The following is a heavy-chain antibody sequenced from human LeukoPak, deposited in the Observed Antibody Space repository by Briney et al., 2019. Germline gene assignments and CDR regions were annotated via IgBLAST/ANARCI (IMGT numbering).Heavy chain of an antibody. V-gene: IGHV4-34*01. D-gene: IGHD2-2*01. CDR1: GVSFSGYY. Sequence: SETLSLTCAVYGVSFSGYYWSLIRQPPGKGLEWIGEINHSGSTNYNPSLKSRVTISVDTSKNQFSLKLSSVTAADTAVYYCARVTSCSSTSCYGPNWFDPWGQGTLVTVSS. CDR2: INHSGST. J-gene: IGHJ5*02. CDR3: ARVTSCSSTSCYGPNWFDP.